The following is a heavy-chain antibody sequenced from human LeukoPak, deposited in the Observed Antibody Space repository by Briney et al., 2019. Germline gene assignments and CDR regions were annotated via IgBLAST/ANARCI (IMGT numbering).Heavy chain of an antibody. D-gene: IGHD3-22*01. V-gene: IGHV3-7*01. CDR3: AREPFTYYYDSSGYSP. Sequence: GGSLRLSCVASGFTFSGYWMSWVRQAPGKGLEWVANIKQDGSEKYYVDSVKGRFTISRDNAKNSLYLQMNSLRAEDTAVYYCAREPFTYYYDSSGYSPWGQGTLVTVSS. CDR2: IKQDGSEK. J-gene: IGHJ5*02. CDR1: GFTFSGYW.